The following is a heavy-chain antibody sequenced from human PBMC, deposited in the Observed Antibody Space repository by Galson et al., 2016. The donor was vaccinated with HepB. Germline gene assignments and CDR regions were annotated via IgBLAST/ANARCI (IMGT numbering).Heavy chain of an antibody. V-gene: IGHV2-5*02. CDR3: AHTLGIWYFDY. CDR2: IYWDDDK. CDR1: GFSLSTSGVG. J-gene: IGHJ4*02. Sequence: PALVKPTQTLTLTCTFSGFSLSTSGVGVGWIRQPPGEALEWLALIYWDDDKRYSPPLKTRLTITKDTSKNQVILTMTNMDLVDTTTYFCAHTLGIWYFDYWGQGALVTVSS. D-gene: IGHD7-27*01.